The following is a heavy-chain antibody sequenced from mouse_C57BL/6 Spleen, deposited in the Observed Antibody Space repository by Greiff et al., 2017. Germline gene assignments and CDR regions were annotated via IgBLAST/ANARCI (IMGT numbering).Heavy chain of an antibody. CDR1: GYTFTGYW. CDR3: AREAYYYGSSDGDY. Sequence: VQLQQSGAELMKPGASVKLSCKATGYTFTGYWIEWVKQRPGHGLEWIGEILPGSGSTNYTEKFKGKATFTADTSSNTAYMQLSSLTTEDSAIYYGAREAYYYGSSDGDYWGQGTTLTVSS. V-gene: IGHV1-9*01. CDR2: ILPGSGST. J-gene: IGHJ2*01. D-gene: IGHD1-1*01.